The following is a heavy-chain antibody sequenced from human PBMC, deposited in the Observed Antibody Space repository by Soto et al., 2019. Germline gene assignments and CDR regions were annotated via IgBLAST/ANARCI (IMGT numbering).Heavy chain of an antibody. J-gene: IGHJ5*02. CDR3: ARYYFDNSGYSNWFDP. D-gene: IGHD3-22*01. V-gene: IGHV4-31*03. CDR1: GGSISSGAYY. CDR2: MHYSGIA. Sequence: SETLSLTCTVSGGSISSGAYYWSWIRQHSEKGLEWIGYMHYSGIAYYNPSLTSRITISVDTSKNQFSLKLSSVTAADTAVYYCARYYFDNSGYSNWFDPWGRGTLVTVSS.